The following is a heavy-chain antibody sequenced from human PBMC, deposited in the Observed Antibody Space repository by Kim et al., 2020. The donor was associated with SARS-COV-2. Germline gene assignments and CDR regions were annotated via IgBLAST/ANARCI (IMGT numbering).Heavy chain of an antibody. J-gene: IGHJ6*02. CDR1: GYTFTSYG. D-gene: IGHD3-22*01. Sequence: ASVKVSCKASGYTFTSYGISWVRQAPGQGLEWMGWISAYNGNTNYAQKLQGRVTMTTDTSTSTAYMELRSLRSDDTAVYYCARTTITMIVVAYYSGMDVWGQGTTVTVSS. CDR2: ISAYNGNT. CDR3: ARTTITMIVVAYYSGMDV. V-gene: IGHV1-18*01.